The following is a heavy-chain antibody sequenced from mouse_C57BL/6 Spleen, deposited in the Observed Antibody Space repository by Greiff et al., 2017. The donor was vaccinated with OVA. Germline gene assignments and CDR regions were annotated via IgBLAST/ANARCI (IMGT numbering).Heavy chain of an antibody. CDR1: GYAFSSSW. CDR2: IYPGDGDT. J-gene: IGHJ2*01. V-gene: IGHV1-82*01. CDR3: ARERLRSGYFDY. D-gene: IGHD1-1*01. Sequence: QVQLKQSGPELVKPGASVKISCKASGYAFSSSWMNWVQQRPGKGLEWIGRIYPGDGDTYYNGTFKGKATLTADKSSSTAYMQLSSLTSEDAAVYCCARERLRSGYFDYWGQGTTLTVSS.